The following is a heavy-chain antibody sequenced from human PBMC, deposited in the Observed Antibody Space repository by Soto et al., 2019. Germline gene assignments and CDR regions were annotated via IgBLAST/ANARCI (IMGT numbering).Heavy chain of an antibody. Sequence: PGGSLRLSCAASGFTFSSYAMSWVRQAPGKGLEWVSDISGNGGSRSYADSVKGRFTISRDNSKNTVYLQMNSLRAEDTAIYYCAKAIVVVTAAGNWFDPWGQGTLVTVSS. V-gene: IGHV3-23*01. CDR2: ISGNGGSR. CDR1: GFTFSSYA. D-gene: IGHD2-2*01. CDR3: AKAIVVVTAAGNWFDP. J-gene: IGHJ5*02.